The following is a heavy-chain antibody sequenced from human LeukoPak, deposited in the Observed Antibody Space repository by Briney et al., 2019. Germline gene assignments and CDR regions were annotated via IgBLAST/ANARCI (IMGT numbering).Heavy chain of an antibody. CDR3: ARSTTDNYFAY. Sequence: PSETLSLTCSVSGGSISSGAYFWSWIRQPPGKGLEWIGYIYYSGSTSYNPSLKSRVTISVDTSKNQFSLKLSSVTAADTAVYYCARSTTDNYFAYSGQGRLVTV. J-gene: IGHJ4*02. CDR1: GGSISSGAYF. V-gene: IGHV4-30-4*01. D-gene: IGHD4-17*01. CDR2: IYYSGST.